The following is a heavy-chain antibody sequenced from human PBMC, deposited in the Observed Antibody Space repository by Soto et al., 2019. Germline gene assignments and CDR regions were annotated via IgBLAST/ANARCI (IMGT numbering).Heavy chain of an antibody. D-gene: IGHD6-13*01. Sequence: QVQLVESGGGVVQPGRSLRLSCAASGFTFSSYAMHWVRQAPGKGLEWVAVISYDGSNKYYADSVKGRFTISRDNSKNTLYLQMNSLRAEDTAVYYCAREGGSSWSFSGAWFDPWGQGTLVTVSS. CDR1: GFTFSSYA. V-gene: IGHV3-30-3*01. CDR3: AREGGSSWSFSGAWFDP. J-gene: IGHJ5*02. CDR2: ISYDGSNK.